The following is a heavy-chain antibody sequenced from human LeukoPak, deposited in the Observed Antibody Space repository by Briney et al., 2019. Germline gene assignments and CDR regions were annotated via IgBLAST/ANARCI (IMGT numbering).Heavy chain of an antibody. CDR3: ARSPPYYDFWSGYYRSAYFDY. CDR1: GFTFSSYG. Sequence: GGSLRLSCAASGFTFSSYGMHWVRQAPGKGLEWVAVISYDGSNRYYADSVKGRFTISRDNSKNTLYLQMNSLRAEDTAVYYCARSPPYYDFWSGYYRSAYFDYWGQGTLVTVSS. J-gene: IGHJ4*02. V-gene: IGHV3-30*19. CDR2: ISYDGSNR. D-gene: IGHD3-3*01.